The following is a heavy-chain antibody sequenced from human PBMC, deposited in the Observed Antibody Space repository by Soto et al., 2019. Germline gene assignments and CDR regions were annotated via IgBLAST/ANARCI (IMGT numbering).Heavy chain of an antibody. J-gene: IGHJ6*02. D-gene: IGHD3-3*01. CDR1: GFTFSSYA. CDR3: AVLRFLEWTPGIYGMDV. V-gene: IGHV3-23*01. Sequence: GGSLRLSCAASGFTFSSYAMNWVRQAPGKGLEWVSVISGSGGSTYYADSVKGRFTISRDNSKNTLYLQMNSLRAEDTAVYYCAVLRFLEWTPGIYGMDVWGQGTTVTVSS. CDR2: ISGSGGST.